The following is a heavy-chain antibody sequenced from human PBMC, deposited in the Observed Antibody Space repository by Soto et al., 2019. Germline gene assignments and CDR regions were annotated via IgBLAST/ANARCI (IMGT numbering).Heavy chain of an antibody. J-gene: IGHJ5*02. CDR1: GFTFSSYA. CDR2: ISYDGSNK. V-gene: IGHV3-30-3*01. CDR3: AREISAIVVVTDAIAENWFDT. D-gene: IGHD2-2*01. Sequence: RRLSCAASGFTFSSYAMHWVRQAPGKGLEWVAVISYDGSNKYYADSVKGRFTISRDNSKNTLYLQMNSLRAEDTAVYYCAREISAIVVVTDAIAENWFDTWGQGTLVTVSS.